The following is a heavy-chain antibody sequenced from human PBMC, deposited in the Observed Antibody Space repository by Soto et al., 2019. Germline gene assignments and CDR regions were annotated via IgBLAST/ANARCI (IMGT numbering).Heavy chain of an antibody. V-gene: IGHV1-69*01. CDR3: SRDQAQLRGPWRMDV. J-gene: IGHJ6*02. CDR1: GGTFSSYA. CDR2: IIPIFGTA. D-gene: IGHD3-10*01. Sequence: QVQLVQSGAEVKKPGSSVKVSCKASGGTFSSYAISWVRQAPGQGLEWMGGIIPIFGTANYAQKFQGRVTITADESTCTAYMGLSSLRSEDTALYYCSRDQAQLRGPWRMDVWGQGTTVTVSS.